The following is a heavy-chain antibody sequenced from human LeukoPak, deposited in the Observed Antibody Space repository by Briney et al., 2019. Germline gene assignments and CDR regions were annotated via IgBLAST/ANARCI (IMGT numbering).Heavy chain of an antibody. V-gene: IGHV3-21*04. Sequence: GGSLRLSCAVSGFTFSSYSMNLVRQAPGEGVEVVSSISSSSSYIYYADSVKGRFTISRDNAKNSLYLQMNSLRAEDMALYYCAKGAGDGQWLVLDYWGQGTLVTVSS. D-gene: IGHD6-19*01. CDR3: AKGAGDGQWLVLDY. CDR2: ISSSSSYI. CDR1: GFTFSSYS. J-gene: IGHJ4*02.